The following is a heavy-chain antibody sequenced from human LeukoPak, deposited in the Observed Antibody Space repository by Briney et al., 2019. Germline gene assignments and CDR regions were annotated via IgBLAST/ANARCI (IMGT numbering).Heavy chain of an antibody. CDR2: GDYSGGT. J-gene: IGHJ6*02. CDR3: ARVPPGGPIYYYGMDV. V-gene: IGHV4-39*07. D-gene: IGHD2-15*01. Sequence: SETLSLTCTVSGDSFSSVTDYWAWIRQPPGKGLEWIASGDYSGGTYYNPSLESRVTISVDTSKNQFSLKLSSVTAADTAVYYCARVPPGGPIYYYGMDVWGQGTTVTVSS. CDR1: GDSFSSVTDY.